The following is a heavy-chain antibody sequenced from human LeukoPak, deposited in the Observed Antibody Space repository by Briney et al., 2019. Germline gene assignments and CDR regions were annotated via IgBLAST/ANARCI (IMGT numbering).Heavy chain of an antibody. CDR2: INSNSGST. V-gene: IGHV1-2*02. J-gene: IGHJ4*02. CDR3: ARVRVYSSGWNFDY. D-gene: IGHD6-19*01. Sequence: GASVKVSCKASGYTFTDYYVHWVRQAPGQGLEWMGWINSNSGSTSYAQKFQGRVTMTRDTSISTPYVELSSLRSDDTAVYYCARVRVYSSGWNFDYWGQGTLVTVSS. CDR1: GYTFTDYY.